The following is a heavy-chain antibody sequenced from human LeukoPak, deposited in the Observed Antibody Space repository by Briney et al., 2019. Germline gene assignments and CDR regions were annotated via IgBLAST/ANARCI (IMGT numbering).Heavy chain of an antibody. CDR1: GFTVSSNY. J-gene: IGHJ4*02. CDR3: AKGVLQVD. D-gene: IGHD5-24*01. Sequence: GGPLRLSCAASGFTVSSNYMMWVRQAPGKGLEWVSVIYSGGRTYYADSVKGRFTISRDNSKNTLYLQMNSLSPEDTAVYYCAKGVLQVDWGLGTLVTVSS. CDR2: IYSGGRT. V-gene: IGHV3-53*01.